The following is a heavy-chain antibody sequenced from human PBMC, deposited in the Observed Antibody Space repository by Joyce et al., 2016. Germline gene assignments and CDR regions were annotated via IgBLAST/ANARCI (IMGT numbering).Heavy chain of an antibody. CDR3: ARDVLTTVTKAYGY. D-gene: IGHD4-11*01. CDR2: ISRDNTYI. J-gene: IGHJ4*02. V-gene: IGHV3-21*01. Sequence: EVQLVESGGGLVKPGESLRLSCTASGFIFSSYSMTWVSQAPGKGLEWVSAISRDNTYIFHADSVKGRFTISRDNARNSLYLQMNSLGAEDTAVYYCARDVLTTVTKAYGYWGQGTLVAVSS. CDR1: GFIFSSYS.